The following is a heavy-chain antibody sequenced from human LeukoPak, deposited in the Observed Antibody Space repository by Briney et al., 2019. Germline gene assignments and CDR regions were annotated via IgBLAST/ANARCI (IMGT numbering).Heavy chain of an antibody. D-gene: IGHD2-2*01. CDR2: IYHSGST. Sequence: PSETLSLTCAVSGYSISSGYYWGWIRQPPGKGLEWIGSIYHSGSTYYNPSLKSRVTISVDTSKNQFSLKLSSVTAADTAVYSCARFAIVVVPADRSYYMDVWGKGTTVTVSS. CDR1: GYSISSGYY. V-gene: IGHV4-38-2*01. CDR3: ARFAIVVVPADRSYYMDV. J-gene: IGHJ6*03.